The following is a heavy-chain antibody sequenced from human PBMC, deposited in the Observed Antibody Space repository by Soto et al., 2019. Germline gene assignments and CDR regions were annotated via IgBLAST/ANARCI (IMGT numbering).Heavy chain of an antibody. CDR1: VFVFSTSL. CDR2: TRQVGNEK. V-gene: IGHV3-7*01. J-gene: IGHJ6*02. CDR3: VGALTYEVPYYYYGMDV. Sequence: GTLRWSCTASVFVFSTSLMSWVRQAPGKGLEWVANTRQVGNEKFYVDSVKGRFTISRDNAKKSLYLQMNSLSAEDTAVYYCVGALTYEVPYYYYGMDVWGQGTTVTVSS. D-gene: IGHD3-16*01.